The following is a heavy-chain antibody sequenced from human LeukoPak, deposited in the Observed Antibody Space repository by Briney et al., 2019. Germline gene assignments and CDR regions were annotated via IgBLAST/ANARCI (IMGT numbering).Heavy chain of an antibody. Sequence: SVKVSCKASGFTFTSSAMQWVRQARGQRLEWIGWIVVGSGSTNYAQKFQERVTITRDMSTSTAYMELSSLRSEDTAAYYCAADCSGGSCSPNWGQGTLVTVSS. V-gene: IGHV1-58*02. CDR1: GFTFTSSA. J-gene: IGHJ4*02. CDR3: AADCSGGSCSPN. D-gene: IGHD2-15*01. CDR2: IVVGSGST.